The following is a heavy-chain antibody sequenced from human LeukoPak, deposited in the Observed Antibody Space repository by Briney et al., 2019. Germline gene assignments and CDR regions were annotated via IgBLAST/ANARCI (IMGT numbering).Heavy chain of an antibody. CDR2: ISYDGSNK. Sequence: PGGSLRLSCAASGFTFSSYAMHWVRQAPGKGLEWVAVISYDGSNKYYADSVKGRFTISRDNSKNTLYLQMNSLRAEDTAVYYCAKARGYHEYYFDYWGQGTLVTVSS. D-gene: IGHD5-18*01. CDR3: AKARGYHEYYFDY. J-gene: IGHJ4*02. CDR1: GFTFSSYA. V-gene: IGHV3-30-3*01.